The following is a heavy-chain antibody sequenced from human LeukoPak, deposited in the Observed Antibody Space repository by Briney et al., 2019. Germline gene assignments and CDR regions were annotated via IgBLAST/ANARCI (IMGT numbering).Heavy chain of an antibody. V-gene: IGHV5-51*01. CDR1: GYSFTNFW. J-gene: IGHJ5*02. CDR2: ISPGDSGI. D-gene: IGHD3-16*01. CDR3: AAGGASAP. Sequence: GESLKISCKGSGYSFTNFWIGWVRQMPGKGLEWMGVISPGDSGIRYSPSFQGQVTISVDKSISTAYLQWSSLKASDSAMYYCAAGGASAPWGQGTLVTVSS.